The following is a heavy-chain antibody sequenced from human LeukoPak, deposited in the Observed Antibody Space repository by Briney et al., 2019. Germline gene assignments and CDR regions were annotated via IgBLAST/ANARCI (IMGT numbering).Heavy chain of an antibody. Sequence: PSETLSLTCTVSGGSTSSSSYYWGWIRQPPGKGLEWIGSIYYSGSTHYNPSLKSRVIISVDTSKNQFSLKLSSVTAADTAVYYCARHRVISRLFDYWGQGTLVTVSS. J-gene: IGHJ4*02. D-gene: IGHD3-22*01. CDR2: IYYSGST. V-gene: IGHV4-39*01. CDR1: GGSTSSSSYY. CDR3: ARHRVISRLFDY.